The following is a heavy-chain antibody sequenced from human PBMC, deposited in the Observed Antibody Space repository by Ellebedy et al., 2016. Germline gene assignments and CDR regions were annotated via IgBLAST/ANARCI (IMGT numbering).Heavy chain of an antibody. Sequence: ASVKVSCKASGYSFTSYGISWVRQAPGQGLEWMGWISTDNGNTKYVEKFQGRVTMTTDTATSTANMALRSLRSDDTAVYYCARDPPGVTEDYWGQGTLVIVSS. CDR3: ARDPPGVTEDY. J-gene: IGHJ4*02. CDR1: GYSFTSYG. D-gene: IGHD5-18*01. V-gene: IGHV1-18*04. CDR2: ISTDNGNT.